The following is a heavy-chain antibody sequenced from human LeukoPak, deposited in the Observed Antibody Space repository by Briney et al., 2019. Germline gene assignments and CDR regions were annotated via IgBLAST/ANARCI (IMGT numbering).Heavy chain of an antibody. J-gene: IGHJ6*02. CDR1: GFTFSDYY. CDR3: ARSYYNYSMDV. CDR2: ISSSGSTI. V-gene: IGHV3-11*01. Sequence: GGSLRLSCAASGFTFSDYYMSWIRQAPGKGLEWVSYISSSGSTIYYADSVKGRFTISRDNAKNSLYLQMNGLRAEDTAVYYCARSYYNYSMDVWGQGTTVTVSS.